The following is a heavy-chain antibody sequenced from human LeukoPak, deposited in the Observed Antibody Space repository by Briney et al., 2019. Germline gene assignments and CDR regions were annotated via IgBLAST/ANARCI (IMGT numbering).Heavy chain of an antibody. V-gene: IGHV3-33*01. Sequence: GGSLRLSCAASGINFRASGMHWVRQAPGKGLEWVAMIWSDGSAEYYADSVRGRFTISRDNSKNTLYLQMNSLRAEDTAVYYCARAQWDYYDSSGYYYVRTGYYFDYWGQGTLVTVSS. D-gene: IGHD3-22*01. CDR1: GINFRASG. J-gene: IGHJ4*02. CDR3: ARAQWDYYDSSGYYYVRTGYYFDY. CDR2: IWSDGSAE.